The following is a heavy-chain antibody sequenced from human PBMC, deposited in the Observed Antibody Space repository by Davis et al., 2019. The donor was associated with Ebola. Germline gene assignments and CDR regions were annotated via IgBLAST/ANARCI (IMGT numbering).Heavy chain of an antibody. J-gene: IGHJ4*02. CDR1: GFSFSTYV. Sequence: PGGSLRLSCAASGFSFSTYVITWVRQAPGRGPEWVSGITGSGDMTTYTDSVKGRFTISRDNSKNTLYLQMNSLRAEDTAVYYCARDFSPDSSGSGYWGQGTLVTVSS. CDR3: ARDFSPDSSGSGY. CDR2: ITGSGDMT. D-gene: IGHD3-22*01. V-gene: IGHV3-23*01.